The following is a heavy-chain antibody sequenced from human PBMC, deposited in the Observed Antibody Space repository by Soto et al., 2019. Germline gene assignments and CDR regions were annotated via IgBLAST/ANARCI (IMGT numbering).Heavy chain of an antibody. J-gene: IGHJ6*02. CDR1: GYTFTSYG. V-gene: IGHV1-69*13. D-gene: IGHD1-7*01. CDR3: ARGQGDWNYISRNYYYYGMDV. Sequence: SVKVSCKASGYTFTSYGIHWVRQAPGQGLEWMGGIIPIFGTANYAQKFQGRVTITADESTSTAYMELSSLRSEDTAVYYCARGQGDWNYISRNYYYYGMDVWGQGTTVTVSS. CDR2: IIPIFGTA.